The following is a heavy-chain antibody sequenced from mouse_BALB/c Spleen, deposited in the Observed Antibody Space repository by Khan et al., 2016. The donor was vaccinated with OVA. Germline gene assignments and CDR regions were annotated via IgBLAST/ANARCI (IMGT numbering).Heavy chain of an antibody. J-gene: IGHJ3*01. D-gene: IGHD2-14*01. CDR3: ARSTYRYAFAY. V-gene: IGHV3-8*02. CDR1: GDSITSGY. Sequence: VQLKESGPSLVKPSQTLSLTCSVTGDSITSGYWSWIRKFPGNKLEYMGYMIYTGYTDYNPSLKSRIAITRHTSKNPYYLQLNSVTAEDTATYYCARSTYRYAFAYWGQGTLVTVSA. CDR2: MIYTGYT.